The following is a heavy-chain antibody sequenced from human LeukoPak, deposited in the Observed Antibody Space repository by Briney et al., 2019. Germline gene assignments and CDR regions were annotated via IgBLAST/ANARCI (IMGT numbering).Heavy chain of an antibody. CDR3: ARDPSWELPDNWFDP. Sequence: GASVKVSCKASGYTFTSYGISWVRQAPGQGLEWMGWISAYNGNTNYAQKLQGRVTMTTDTSTSTAYMELRSLRSDDTAVYYCARDPSWELPDNWFDPWGQGTLVTVSS. D-gene: IGHD1-26*01. CDR1: GYTFTSYG. V-gene: IGHV1-18*01. J-gene: IGHJ5*02. CDR2: ISAYNGNT.